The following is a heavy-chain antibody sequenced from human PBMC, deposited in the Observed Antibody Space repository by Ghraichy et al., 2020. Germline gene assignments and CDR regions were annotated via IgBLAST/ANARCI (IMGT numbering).Heavy chain of an antibody. J-gene: IGHJ4*02. Sequence: SQTPSLTCAISGDSVSSNSVAWNWIRQSPSRGLEWLGRTYYRSEWYNDYAVSVKSRITINPDTSKNQFSLHLNSVTPEDTAVYYCARAGDRLRHFDWLDYWGQGALVTVSS. D-gene: IGHD3-9*01. CDR2: TYYRSEWYN. CDR3: ARAGDRLRHFDWLDY. V-gene: IGHV6-1*01. CDR1: GDSVSSNSVA.